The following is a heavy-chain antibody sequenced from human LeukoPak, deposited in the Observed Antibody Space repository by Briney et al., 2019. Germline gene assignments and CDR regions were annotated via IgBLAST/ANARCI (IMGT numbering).Heavy chain of an antibody. Sequence: PSETLSLTCTVSGDSLNTYYWTWIRQTPGKELEWIGFVASSGTSNYNPSLKSRVVISIDTSKNQFSLALTSVTPADTAVYYCARVVRGVVTSNWFDPWGQGTMVCVCS. V-gene: IGHV4-59*01. J-gene: IGHJ5*02. CDR1: GDSLNTYY. D-gene: IGHD2-21*02. CDR3: ARVVRGVVTSNWFDP. CDR2: VASSGTS.